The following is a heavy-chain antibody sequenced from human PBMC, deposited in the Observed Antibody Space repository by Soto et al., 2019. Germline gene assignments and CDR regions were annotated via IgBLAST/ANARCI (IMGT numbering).Heavy chain of an antibody. J-gene: IGHJ3*01. CDR2: ISNDGSDK. CDR1: GFTFNNYG. CDR3: AKDQGIAASHGID. D-gene: IGHD6-13*01. V-gene: IGHV3-30*18. Sequence: GGSLRLSCAASGFTFNNYGMHWVRQAPGKGLEWVATISNDGSDKYYADSVKGRLTISRDNSKNTVYLQMNSLRAEETAVYYCAKDQGIAASHGIDWGQGTMVTVS.